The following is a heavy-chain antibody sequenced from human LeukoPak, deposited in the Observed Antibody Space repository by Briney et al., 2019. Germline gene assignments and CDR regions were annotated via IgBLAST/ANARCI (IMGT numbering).Heavy chain of an antibody. CDR1: GYAFINFG. CDR3: ARDLERFGESWGYYGMDI. Sequence: ASVKVSCKASGYAFINFGISWLRQAPGQGLVWMAWISPYNGETKYAQKVQGRVTMTTDTSTSTAYMDLRSLRSDDTAVYYCARDLERFGESWGYYGMDIWGQGTTVTVSS. CDR2: ISPYNGET. V-gene: IGHV1-18*01. J-gene: IGHJ6*02. D-gene: IGHD3-10*01.